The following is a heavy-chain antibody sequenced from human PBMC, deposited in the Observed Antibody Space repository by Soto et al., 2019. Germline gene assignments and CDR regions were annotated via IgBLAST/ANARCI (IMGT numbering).Heavy chain of an antibody. Sequence: PGGSLRLSCAASGFTFSSYGMHWVRQAPGKGLEWVAIVSYDGSNRYYADSVKGRCTISRDNSKNTLYLQMNSLRAEDTAVYYCAKDTSSGYYGHSYGVDVWGQGTTVTVSS. CDR1: GFTFSSYG. V-gene: IGHV3-30*18. CDR3: AKDTSSGYYGHSYGVDV. J-gene: IGHJ6*02. CDR2: VSYDGSNR. D-gene: IGHD3-22*01.